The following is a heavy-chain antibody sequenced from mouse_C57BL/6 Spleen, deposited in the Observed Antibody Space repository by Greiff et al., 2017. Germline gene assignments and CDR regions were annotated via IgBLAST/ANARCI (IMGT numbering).Heavy chain of an antibody. V-gene: IGHV1-82*01. CDR2: IYPGDGDT. CDR1: GYAFSSSW. D-gene: IGHD3-2*02. J-gene: IGHJ3*01. CDR3: ARSGSSGAWFAY. Sequence: VQLVESGPELVKPGASVKISCKASGYAFSSSWMNWVKQRPGKGLEWIGRIYPGDGDTNYNGKFKGKATMTADKSSSTAYMQLSSLTSEDSAVXFCARSGSSGAWFAYWGQGTLVTVSA.